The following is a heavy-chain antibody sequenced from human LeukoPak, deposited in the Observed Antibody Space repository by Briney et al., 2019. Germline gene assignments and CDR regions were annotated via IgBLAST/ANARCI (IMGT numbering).Heavy chain of an antibody. J-gene: IGHJ3*02. Sequence: PSETLSLTCTVSGGSISSYYWSWIRQSPGKGLEWIGYIYYSGSTNYNPSLKSRVTISVDTSKNQFSLKLSSVTAADTAVYYCARVWGDAFDIWGQGTMVTVSS. D-gene: IGHD3-16*01. V-gene: IGHV4-59*01. CDR2: IYYSGST. CDR1: GGSISSYY. CDR3: ARVWGDAFDI.